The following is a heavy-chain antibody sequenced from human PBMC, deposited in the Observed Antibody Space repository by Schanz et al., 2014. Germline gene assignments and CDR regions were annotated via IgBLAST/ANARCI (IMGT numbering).Heavy chain of an antibody. CDR2: ISSSSSTI. D-gene: IGHD3-3*01. CDR1: GFTFTGYV. V-gene: IGHV3-48*01. Sequence: VQLLESGGALVRPGGSLRLSCAASGFTFTGYVMTWVRQAPGKGLEWVSYISSSSSTIYYADSVKGRFTISRDNSKNTLDLQMNSLRAEDTAVYYCARGVRIDYWGQGTLVTVSS. CDR3: ARGVRIDY. J-gene: IGHJ4*02.